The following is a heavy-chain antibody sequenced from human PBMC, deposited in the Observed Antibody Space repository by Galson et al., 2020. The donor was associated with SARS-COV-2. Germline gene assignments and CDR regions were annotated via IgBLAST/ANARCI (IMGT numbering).Heavy chain of an antibody. Sequence: SGPTLVKPTQTLTLTCTFSGFSLSTSGMCVSWIRQPPGKALEWLARIDWDDDKYYSTSLKTRLTISKDTSKNQVVLTMTNMDPVDTATYYCARTRVEGGSFSGYYYYGMDVWGQGTTVTVSS. CDR2: IDWDDDK. D-gene: IGHD1-26*01. CDR1: GFSLSTSGMC. J-gene: IGHJ6*02. V-gene: IGHV2-70*11. CDR3: ARTRVEGGSFSGYYYYGMDV.